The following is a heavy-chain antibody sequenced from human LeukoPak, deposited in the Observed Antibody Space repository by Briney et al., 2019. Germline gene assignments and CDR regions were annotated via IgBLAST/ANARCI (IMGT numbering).Heavy chain of an antibody. Sequence: GGSLRLSCAASGFTFSSHGFHWVRQAPGKGLEWVAVIWYDGSKKFYADSVKGRFTISRDNAKNSLYLQMNSLRAEDTAVYYCARDKLGFDYWGQGTLVTVSS. CDR2: IWYDGSKK. D-gene: IGHD3-16*01. CDR3: ARDKLGFDY. J-gene: IGHJ4*02. V-gene: IGHV3-33*01. CDR1: GFTFSSHG.